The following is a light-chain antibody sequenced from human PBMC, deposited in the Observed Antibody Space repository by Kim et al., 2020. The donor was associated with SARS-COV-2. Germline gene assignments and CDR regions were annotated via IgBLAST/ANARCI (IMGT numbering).Light chain of an antibody. CDR2: GAS. V-gene: IGKV3-20*01. CDR1: QSVSSSY. J-gene: IGKJ4*01. CDR3: QQYGSSQGLT. Sequence: PGERATPSCRASQSVSSSYLAWYQQKPGQAPRLLIYGASSRATGIPDRFSGSGSGTDFTLTISRLEPEDFAVYYCQQYGSSQGLTFGGGTKVDIK.